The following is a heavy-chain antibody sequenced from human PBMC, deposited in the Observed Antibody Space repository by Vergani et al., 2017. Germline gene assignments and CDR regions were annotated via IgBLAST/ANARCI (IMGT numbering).Heavy chain of an antibody. CDR1: GGSFSGYY. CDR2: INHSGST. CDR3: ASSKGSVVVGGSWFDP. J-gene: IGHJ5*02. Sequence: QVQLQQWGAGLLKPSETLSLTCAVYGGSFSGYYWSWIRQPPGKGLGWIGEINHSGSTNYNTSLKSRVTLSVDTSTNQFSLKLSSVTAADTAVYYCASSKGSVVVGGSWFDPWGQGTLVTVSS. D-gene: IGHD2-21*01. V-gene: IGHV4-34*01.